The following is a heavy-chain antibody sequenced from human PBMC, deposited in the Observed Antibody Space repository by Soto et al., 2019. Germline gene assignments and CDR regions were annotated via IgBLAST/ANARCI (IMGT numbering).Heavy chain of an antibody. CDR1: GYTFTSYG. J-gene: IGHJ6*02. CDR2: ISAYNGNT. D-gene: IGHD2-2*01. CDR3: AREKVVPAAVYYYYGMYV. Sequence: ASVKVSCKASGYTFTSYGISWVRQAPGQGLEWMGWISAYNGNTNYAQKLQGRVTIPTDTSTRTAYMELRSLRSDDTAVYYCAREKVVPAAVYYYYGMYVWGQGTTVTVSS. V-gene: IGHV1-18*01.